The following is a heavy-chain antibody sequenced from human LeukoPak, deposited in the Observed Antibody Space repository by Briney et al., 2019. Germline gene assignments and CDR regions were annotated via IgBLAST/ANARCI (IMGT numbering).Heavy chain of an antibody. CDR1: GFTFSTYW. V-gene: IGHV3-74*01. Sequence: GGSLRLSCAASGFTFSTYWMHWVRQAPGEGPVWVSRINPDGSTTTYADSVKGRFTISRDNAENSLYLQMNSLRAEDTAVYYCARVEFSTAALNPYLGFDIWGQGTMVTVSS. D-gene: IGHD6-6*01. CDR2: INPDGSTT. J-gene: IGHJ3*02. CDR3: ARVEFSTAALNPYLGFDI.